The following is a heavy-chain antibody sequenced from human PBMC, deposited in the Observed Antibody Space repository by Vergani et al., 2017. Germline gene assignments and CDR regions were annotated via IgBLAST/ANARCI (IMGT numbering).Heavy chain of an antibody. Sequence: EVQLVESGGGLVKPGGSLRLSCAASGFTFSSYSMSWVRQAPGKGLEWVSSVSGSSATPYYADSVKGRFIISRDNSKNTLHLQMNSLRADDTAVCYCTKGSRGYTGYFFDYWGQGTLATVSS. V-gene: IGHV3-23*04. CDR1: GFTFSSYS. D-gene: IGHD5-12*01. CDR2: VSGSSATP. CDR3: TKGSRGYTGYFFDY. J-gene: IGHJ4*02.